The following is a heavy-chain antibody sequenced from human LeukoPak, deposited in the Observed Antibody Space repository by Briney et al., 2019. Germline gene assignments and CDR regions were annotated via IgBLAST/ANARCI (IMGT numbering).Heavy chain of an antibody. CDR3: AKQYYYDSSGWDAY. D-gene: IGHD3-22*01. CDR1: GFTFSSYA. V-gene: IGHV3-23*01. CDR2: ISGSGGST. J-gene: IGHJ4*02. Sequence: GGSLRLSCAASGFTFSSYAMSWVRQAPGKGLEWVSAISGSGGSTYYADSVKGRFTIARDNSKNTLYLQMNSLRAEATAVYYCAKQYYYDSSGWDAYWGQGTLVTVSS.